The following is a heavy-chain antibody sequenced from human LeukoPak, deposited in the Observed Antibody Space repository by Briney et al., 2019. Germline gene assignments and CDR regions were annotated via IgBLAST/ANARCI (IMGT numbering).Heavy chain of an antibody. CDR2: IRTTAEGAKYA. J-gene: IGHJ4*02. D-gene: IGHD3-9*01. CDR3: ATDQRYAFDY. Sequence: GGSLRLSCAASGFSFTDYPMNWVRQAPGKGLEWISNIRTTAEGAKYAYYADSVKGRVTISRDDGKNTLYLHMNSLRDDDTAVYYCATDQRYAFDYWGQGILVTVSS. V-gene: IGHV3-48*02. CDR1: GFSFTDYP.